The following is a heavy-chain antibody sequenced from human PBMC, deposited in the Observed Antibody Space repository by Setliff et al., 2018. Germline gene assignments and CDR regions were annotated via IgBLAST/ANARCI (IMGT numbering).Heavy chain of an antibody. Sequence: GASVKVSCKASGYTFTSYGISWVRQAPGQGLEWMGWIGAYNGNTNYAQKLQGRVTITADESTSTAYMELSSLRSEDTAVYYCAREGYYSFWSGFMDVWGQGTTGTVSS. CDR3: AREGYYSFWSGFMDV. J-gene: IGHJ6*02. CDR1: GYTFTSYG. D-gene: IGHD3-3*01. CDR2: IGAYNGNT. V-gene: IGHV1-18*01.